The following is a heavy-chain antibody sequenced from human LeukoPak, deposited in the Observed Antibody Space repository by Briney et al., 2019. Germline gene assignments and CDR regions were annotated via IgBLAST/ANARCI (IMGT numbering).Heavy chain of an antibody. J-gene: IGHJ4*02. CDR1: GGSISSYY. Sequence: SETLSLTCTVSGGSISSYYWSWIRQPPGKGLEWIGYIYYSGSTNYNPSLKSRVTISVDTSKNQFSLKLSSVTAADTAVYYCARGSWYSSGWYDYWGRGTLVTVSS. CDR2: IYYSGST. D-gene: IGHD6-19*01. V-gene: IGHV4-59*01. CDR3: ARGSWYSSGWYDY.